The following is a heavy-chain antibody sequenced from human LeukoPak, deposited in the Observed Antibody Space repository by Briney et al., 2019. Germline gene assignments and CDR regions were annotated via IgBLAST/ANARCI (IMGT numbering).Heavy chain of an antibody. CDR2: MNPNSGNT. J-gene: IGHJ4*02. D-gene: IGHD5-12*01. CDR1: GYTFTSYD. Sequence: GSVKVSCKASGYTFTSYDINWVRQATGQGLEWMGWMNPNSGNTGYAQKFQGRVTMTRNTSISTAYMELSSLRSEDTAVYYCARAALYSGYDFDYWGQGTLVTVSS. CDR3: ARAALYSGYDFDY. V-gene: IGHV1-8*01.